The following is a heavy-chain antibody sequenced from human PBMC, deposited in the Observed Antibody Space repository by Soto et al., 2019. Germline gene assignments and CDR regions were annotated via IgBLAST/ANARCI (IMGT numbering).Heavy chain of an antibody. D-gene: IGHD2-2*01. CDR2: INTDGSST. Sequence: WVSLRLSCAGSGFIFRTYWRHCARQAPGKGLEWVSRINTDGSSTTYADSVKGRFTISRDNAKNTLYLQMNSLRAEDTAVYYCARVDCGSTICSSFDYWGQGPVVTVSS. V-gene: IGHV3-74*03. J-gene: IGHJ4*02. CDR3: ARVDCGSTICSSFDY. CDR1: GFIFRTYW.